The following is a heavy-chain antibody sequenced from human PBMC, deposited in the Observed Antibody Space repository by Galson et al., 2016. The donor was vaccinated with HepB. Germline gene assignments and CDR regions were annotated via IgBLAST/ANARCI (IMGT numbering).Heavy chain of an antibody. Sequence: SVKVSCKASGYTFTSYYMHWVRQAPGQGLEWVGVINPSGGSTTYSQNFQGRVTMTRDTSTSTVYMELSSLRSEDTAVYYCARGLTGTSYWGQGTLVTVSS. D-gene: IGHD7-27*01. J-gene: IGHJ4*02. CDR1: GYTFTSYY. V-gene: IGHV1-46*01. CDR3: ARGLTGTSY. CDR2: INPSGGST.